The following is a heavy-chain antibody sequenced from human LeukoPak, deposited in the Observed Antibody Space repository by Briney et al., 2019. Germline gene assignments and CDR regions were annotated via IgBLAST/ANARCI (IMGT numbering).Heavy chain of an antibody. V-gene: IGHV1-69*04. D-gene: IGHD1-1*01. CDR1: GGTFSSYA. J-gene: IGHJ5*02. CDR3: ARAVAPNWNPGHNWFDP. CDR2: IIPILGIA. Sequence: SVKVSCKASGGTFSSYAISWVRQAPGQGLEWMGRIIPILGIANYAQKFQGRVTITADKSTSTAYMELSSLRSEDTAVYYCARAVAPNWNPGHNWFDPWGQGTLVTVSS.